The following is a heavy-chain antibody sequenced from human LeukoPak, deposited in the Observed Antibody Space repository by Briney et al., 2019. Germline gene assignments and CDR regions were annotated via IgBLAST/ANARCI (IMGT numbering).Heavy chain of an antibody. Sequence: GASVKVSCKASGYTFTSYAMNWVRQAPGQGLEWMGWINTNTGNPTYAQGFTGRFVFSLDTSVSTAYLQISSLKAEDTAVYYCARDGESGPVDGMDVWGQGTTVTVSS. V-gene: IGHV7-4-1*02. J-gene: IGHJ6*02. CDR1: GYTFTSYA. CDR2: INTNTGNP. CDR3: ARDGESGPVDGMDV. D-gene: IGHD5-12*01.